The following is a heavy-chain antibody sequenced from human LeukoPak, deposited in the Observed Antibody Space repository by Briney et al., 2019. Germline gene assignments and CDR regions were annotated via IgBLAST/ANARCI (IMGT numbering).Heavy chain of an antibody. D-gene: IGHD3-22*01. J-gene: IGHJ4*02. Sequence: ASVKVSCKASGYTFTSYTMHWVRQAPGQRFEWMGRINPNSGGTNYAQKFQGRVTMTRDTSISTVYMELSRLRSDDTAVYYCARVGYYESSGYYEYWGQGTLVTVSS. CDR2: INPNSGGT. CDR1: GYTFTSYT. CDR3: ARVGYYESSGYYEY. V-gene: IGHV1-2*06.